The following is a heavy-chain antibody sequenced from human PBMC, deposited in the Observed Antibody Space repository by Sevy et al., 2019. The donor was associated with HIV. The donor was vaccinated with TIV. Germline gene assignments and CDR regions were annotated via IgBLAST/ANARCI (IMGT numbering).Heavy chain of an antibody. Sequence: GGSLRLSCAASGFTFSSYSMNWVRQAPGKGLEWVSYISSSSTIYYADSVKGRFTISRDNAKNSLYLQMNSLRAEDTAVYYCARVHGFWSGYYKDYYYYMDVWGKGTTVTVSS. CDR2: ISSSSTI. V-gene: IGHV3-48*01. D-gene: IGHD3-3*01. CDR3: ARVHGFWSGYYKDYYYYMDV. J-gene: IGHJ6*03. CDR1: GFTFSSYS.